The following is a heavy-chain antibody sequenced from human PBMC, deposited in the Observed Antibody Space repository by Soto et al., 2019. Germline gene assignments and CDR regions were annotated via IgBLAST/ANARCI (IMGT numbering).Heavy chain of an antibody. V-gene: IGHV3-30-3*01. CDR3: ARSEGSSGYYPDY. CDR1: GFTFSSYA. D-gene: IGHD3-22*01. Sequence: QVQLVESGGGVVQPGRSLRLSCAASGFTFSSYAMHWVRRAPGKGLEWVAVISYDGSNKYYADSVKGRFTISRDNSKNTLYLQMNSLRAEDTAVYYCARSEGSSGYYPDYWGQGTLVTVSS. CDR2: ISYDGSNK. J-gene: IGHJ4*02.